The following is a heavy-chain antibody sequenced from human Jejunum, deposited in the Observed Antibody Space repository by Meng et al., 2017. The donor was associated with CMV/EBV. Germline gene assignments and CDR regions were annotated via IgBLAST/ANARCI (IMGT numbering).Heavy chain of an antibody. CDR1: GDSMGGYY. V-gene: IGHV4-59*01. CDR2: IYFIGDI. CDR3: ARKGLDGWDYFDY. Sequence: QGHLQESGPGLVRPSETLSLTCSVAGDSMGGYYWSWIRQSPGKRLEWIGYIYFIGDIKYNPSLKSRVAISPDTSKNQFSLRLTSVTAADTAVYYCARKGLDGWDYFDYWGQGSLVTVSS. J-gene: IGHJ4*02. D-gene: IGHD3-10*01.